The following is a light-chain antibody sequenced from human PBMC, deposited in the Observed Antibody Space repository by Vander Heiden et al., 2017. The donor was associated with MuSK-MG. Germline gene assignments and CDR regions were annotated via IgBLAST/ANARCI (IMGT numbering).Light chain of an antibody. CDR3: QQYDRTPLT. CDR1: QSVLYSSNNKNY. V-gene: IGKV4-1*01. CDR2: WAS. J-gene: IGKJ4*01. Sequence: DIVMTQSPDSLSVSLGERATINCKSSQSVLYSSNNKNYVAWYQQKAGQPPKLLFYWASTRESGVPDRFSGSGSGTDFTLSISSLQAEDVAVYYCQQYDRTPLTFGGGTKVEIK.